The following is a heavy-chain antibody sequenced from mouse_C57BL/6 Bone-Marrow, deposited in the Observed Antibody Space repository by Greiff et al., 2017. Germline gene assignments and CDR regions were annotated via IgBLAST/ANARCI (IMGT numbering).Heavy chain of an antibody. D-gene: IGHD1-1*01. CDR3: ARKTTVVVDYAMDY. V-gene: IGHV1-43*01. CDR2: INPSTGGT. Sequence: VQLQQSGPELVKPGASLKISCKASGYSFTGYYMHWVKQSSEKSLEWIGEINPSTGGTSYNQKFKGKATLTVDKSSSTAYMQLKSLTSEDSAVYYCARKTTVVVDYAMDYWGQGTSVTVSS. J-gene: IGHJ4*01. CDR1: GYSFTGYY.